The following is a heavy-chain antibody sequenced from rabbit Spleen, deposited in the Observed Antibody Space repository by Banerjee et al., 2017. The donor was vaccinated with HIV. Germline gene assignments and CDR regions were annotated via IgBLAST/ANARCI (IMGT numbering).Heavy chain of an antibody. Sequence: QSLEESGGDLVKPGASLTLTCTASGFTLSSYYMNWVRQAPGKGLEWIACIYTGSSGSYIHYASWAKGRFTISKTSSTTVTLQVTSLTAADTATYFCARGVNSDGDGLYLWGQGTLVTVS. CDR1: GFTLSSYY. V-gene: IGHV1S40*01. J-gene: IGHJ6*01. D-gene: IGHD6-1*01. CDR2: IYTGSSGSYI. CDR3: ARGVNSDGDGLYL.